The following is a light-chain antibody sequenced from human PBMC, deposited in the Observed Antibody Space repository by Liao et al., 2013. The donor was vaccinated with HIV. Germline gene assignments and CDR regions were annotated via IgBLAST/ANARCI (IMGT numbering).Light chain of an antibody. Sequence: SYDLTQSSSVSVSPGQTASITCSGDKLGDKYVCWYQKKAGQSPLLVMYRDSKRPSGIPERFSGSRSGNTVTLTISGTQTLDEADYYCQVWDRDTALFGGGTKLTVL. CDR3: QVWDRDTAL. CDR2: RDS. CDR1: KLGDKY. J-gene: IGLJ2*01. V-gene: IGLV3-1*01.